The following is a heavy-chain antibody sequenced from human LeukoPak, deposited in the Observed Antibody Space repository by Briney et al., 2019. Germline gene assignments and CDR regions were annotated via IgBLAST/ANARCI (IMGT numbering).Heavy chain of an antibody. CDR3: AGDISSGY. Sequence: PGGSLRLSCAASGFTFSNYNMNWVRQAPGKGLEWVSYISAGSSTVYYADSVKGRFTISRDNAKNSLYLQMNSLRAEDTAVYYCAGDISSGYWGQGTLVTVSS. CDR2: ISAGSSTV. V-gene: IGHV3-48*01. CDR1: GFTFSNYN. D-gene: IGHD6-6*01. J-gene: IGHJ4*02.